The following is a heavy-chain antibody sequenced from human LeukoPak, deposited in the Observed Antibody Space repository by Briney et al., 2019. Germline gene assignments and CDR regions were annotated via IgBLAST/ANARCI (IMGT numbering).Heavy chain of an antibody. CDR2: IYGSGST. V-gene: IGHV3-66*01. CDR3: ARGMPATAIRPYFDS. J-gene: IGHJ4*02. CDR1: GXTVGNNY. D-gene: IGHD2-2*02. Sequence: PGGSLRLSCTASGXTVGNNYMTWVRQAPGKGLEGVSVIYGSGSTFYADSVKGRFTISRDSSKNTLYLQMDSLRAEDTAVYYCARGMPATAIRPYFDSWGQGTLVTVSS.